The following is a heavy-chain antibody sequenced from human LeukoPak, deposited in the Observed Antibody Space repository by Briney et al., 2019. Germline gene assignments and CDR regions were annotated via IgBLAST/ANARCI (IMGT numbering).Heavy chain of an antibody. CDR3: ASFIWFGELN. J-gene: IGHJ4*02. Sequence: GGSLRLSCAASGFTFSSYWMGWVRQAPGKGLEWVANIKQDGSEKYYVDSVKGRFTISRDNAKNPLYLQMNSLRAEDTAVYYCASFIWFGELNWGQGTLVTVSS. CDR2: IKQDGSEK. CDR1: GFTFSSYW. V-gene: IGHV3-7*01. D-gene: IGHD3-10*01.